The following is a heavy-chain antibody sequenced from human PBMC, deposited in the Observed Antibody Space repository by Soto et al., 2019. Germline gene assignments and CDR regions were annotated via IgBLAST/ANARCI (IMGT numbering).Heavy chain of an antibody. J-gene: IGHJ4*02. Sequence: GGSLRLSCAASGFTVSNNYMTWVRQAPGKGLEWVSLIYSVGSTYYADSVKGRFTISRDNSKNTLYLQMNSLRAEDTAVYYCAGASNSYDSSGSEYWGQGTLVTVSS. V-gene: IGHV3-53*01. CDR3: AGASNSYDSSGSEY. D-gene: IGHD3-22*01. CDR1: GFTVSNNY. CDR2: IYSVGST.